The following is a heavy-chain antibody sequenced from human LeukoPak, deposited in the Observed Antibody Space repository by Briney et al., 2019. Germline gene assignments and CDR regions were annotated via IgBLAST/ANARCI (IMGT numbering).Heavy chain of an antibody. CDR3: ASHQYSSGRRGAWFDP. Sequence: GGSLRLSCAASGFTFSSYLMHWVRQAPGKGLVWVSRINSDGSSTSYADSVKGRFTISRDNAKNTLYLQMNSLRAEDTAVYYCASHQYSSGRRGAWFDPWGQGTLVTVSS. D-gene: IGHD6-19*01. V-gene: IGHV3-74*01. J-gene: IGHJ5*02. CDR1: GFTFSSYL. CDR2: INSDGSST.